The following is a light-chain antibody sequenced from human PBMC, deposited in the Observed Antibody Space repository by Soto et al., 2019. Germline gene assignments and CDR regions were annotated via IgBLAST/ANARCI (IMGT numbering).Light chain of an antibody. CDR2: GAS. V-gene: IGKV3-20*01. CDR1: QSVSSSY. Sequence: ESVLTQSPGTLSLSPGERATLSCRASQSVSSSYLAWYQQKPGQPPRLLIYGASSRATGIPERFRGSGSGTAFTLTISRLEPEDFAVYYCQQYGNPPRYTFGQGTKLEIK. CDR3: QQYGNPPRYT. J-gene: IGKJ2*01.